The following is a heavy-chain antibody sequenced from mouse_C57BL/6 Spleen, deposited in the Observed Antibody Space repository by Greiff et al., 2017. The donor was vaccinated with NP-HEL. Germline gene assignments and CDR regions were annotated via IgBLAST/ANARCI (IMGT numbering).Heavy chain of an antibody. CDR1: GYTFTSYW. CDR2: IDPSDSYT. D-gene: IGHD2-2*01. CDR3: AGNYGYDPHYALDY. Sequence: VQLQQPGAELVRPGTSVKLSCKASGYTFTSYWMHWVKQRPGQGLEWIGVIDPSDSYTNYNQKFKGKATLTVDTSSSTAYMQLSSLTSEDSAVYYCAGNYGYDPHYALDYWGQGTSVTVSS. J-gene: IGHJ4*01. V-gene: IGHV1-59*01.